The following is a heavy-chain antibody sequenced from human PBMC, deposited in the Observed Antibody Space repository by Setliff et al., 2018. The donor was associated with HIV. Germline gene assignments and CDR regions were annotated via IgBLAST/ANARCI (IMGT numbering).Heavy chain of an antibody. J-gene: IGHJ6*03. CDR3: ARAESLGWFYNYMDV. Sequence: ASVKVSCKAARGTFNNYAISWVRQAPGQGLEWMGGIIPVLNTPNYAQKFQGRVTFSADKVTNIVYMELTRLRSDDTAVYFCARAESLGWFYNYMDVWGKGTTVTVSS. D-gene: IGHD3-10*01. CDR2: IIPVLNTP. V-gene: IGHV1-69*06. CDR1: RGTFNNYA.